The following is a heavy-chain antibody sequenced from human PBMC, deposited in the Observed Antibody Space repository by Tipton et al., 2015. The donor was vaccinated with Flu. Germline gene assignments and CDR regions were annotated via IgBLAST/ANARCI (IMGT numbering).Heavy chain of an antibody. CDR3: ARDVGYYDFWSGSITDYYYYMDV. Sequence: GLVKPSETLSLTCTVSGGSVSSGSYYWSWIRQPPGKGLEWIGYIYYSGSTNYNPSLKSRVTISVDTSKNQFSLKLSSVTAADTAVYYCARDVGYYDFWSGSITDYYYYMDVWGKGTTVTVSS. CDR1: GGSVSSGSYY. CDR2: IYYSGST. J-gene: IGHJ6*03. D-gene: IGHD3-3*01. V-gene: IGHV4-61*01.